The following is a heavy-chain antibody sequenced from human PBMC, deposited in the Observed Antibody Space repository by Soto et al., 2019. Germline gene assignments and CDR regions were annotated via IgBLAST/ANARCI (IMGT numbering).Heavy chain of an antibody. V-gene: IGHV4-34*01. J-gene: IGHJ5*02. D-gene: IGHD6-6*01. CDR3: ARSGGCRSSTRGRCHP. Sequence: QVQLQQWGAGLLKPSETLSLTCAVYGGSFSGYYWSWIRQPPGKGLEWIGEINHSGSANYSPSLKSRVPISVLEPLSRFSLKVRAVTAAHPAVYSRARSGGCRSSTRGRCHPWGQGTLVTVS. CDR2: INHSGSA. CDR1: GGSFSGYY.